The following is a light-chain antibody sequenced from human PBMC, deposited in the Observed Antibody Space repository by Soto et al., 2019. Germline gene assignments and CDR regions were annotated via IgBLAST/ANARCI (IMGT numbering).Light chain of an antibody. V-gene: IGKV3-11*01. CDR3: QQRGSWPPLT. CDR2: DSS. CDR1: QSVANY. J-gene: IGKJ4*01. Sequence: EVVLTQSPATLSLSPGERATLSCRASQSVANYIAWYQKRPGQSPRLLIYDSSNRATGIPARFTGSGSGPDFTITFSSLEPEDFAVYYCQQRGSWPPLTFGGGTKVESK.